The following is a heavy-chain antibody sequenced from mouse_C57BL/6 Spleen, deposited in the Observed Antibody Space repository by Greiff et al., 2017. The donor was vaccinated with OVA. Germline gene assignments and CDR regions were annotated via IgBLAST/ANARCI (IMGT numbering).Heavy chain of an antibody. D-gene: IGHD1-1*01. V-gene: IGHV5-9-1*02. CDR1: GFTFSSYA. Sequence: EVQLVESGAGLVKPGGSLKLSCAASGFTFSSYAMSWVRQTPEKRLEWVAYISSGGDYSYYADTVKGRFTITRDNASTTLYLQMSSLKSEDTAMYYCTRGADYNGSSYAYGDRGQGVLVSVS. CDR2: ISSGGDYS. J-gene: IGHJ3*01. CDR3: TRGADYNGSSYAYGD.